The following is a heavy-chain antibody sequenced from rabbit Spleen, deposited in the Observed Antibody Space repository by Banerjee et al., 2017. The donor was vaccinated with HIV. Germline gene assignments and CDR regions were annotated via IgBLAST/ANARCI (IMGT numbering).Heavy chain of an antibody. Sequence: QSLEESGGDLVKPGASLTLTCKASGFSFSSSHYMCWVRQAPGKGLEWIACIYIRKDMTWYASWVNGRFTISKTSSTTMTLQMTSLTAADTATYFCARDSDGGSSGYVYGIDLWGPGTLVTVS. CDR2: IYIRKDMT. CDR3: ARDSDGGSSGYVYGIDL. J-gene: IGHJ6*01. D-gene: IGHD1-1*01. CDR1: GFSFSSSHY. V-gene: IGHV1S40*01.